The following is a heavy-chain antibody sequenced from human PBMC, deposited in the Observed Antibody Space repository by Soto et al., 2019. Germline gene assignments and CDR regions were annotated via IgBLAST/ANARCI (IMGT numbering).Heavy chain of an antibody. Sequence: PSETLCLTCAVSGGSISSSNWWSWVRQPPGKGLEWVSLNSWDGGTSAYADSVKGRFTVSRDNKKSSLYLQMDSLRPEDTALFFCVKEGENSCYYLSYYFDHLGQGAPVTVSS. J-gene: IGHJ4*02. D-gene: IGHD3-22*01. V-gene: IGHV3-43*01. CDR2: NSWDGGTS. CDR1: GGSISSSN. CDR3: VKEGENSCYYLSYYFDH.